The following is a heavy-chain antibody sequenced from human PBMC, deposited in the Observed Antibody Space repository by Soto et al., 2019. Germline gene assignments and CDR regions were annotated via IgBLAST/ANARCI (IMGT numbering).Heavy chain of an antibody. J-gene: IGHJ4*02. CDR3: ARASSNWNPRYFDY. V-gene: IGHV4-38-2*01. Sequence: LSLTCAVSGYSISSGYYWCWIRRPPGKGLEWIGSIYHSGSTYYNPSLKSRVTISVDTSKNQFSLKLSSVTAADTAVYYCARASSNWNPRYFDYWGQGTLVTVSS. D-gene: IGHD1-1*01. CDR2: IYHSGST. CDR1: GYSISSGYY.